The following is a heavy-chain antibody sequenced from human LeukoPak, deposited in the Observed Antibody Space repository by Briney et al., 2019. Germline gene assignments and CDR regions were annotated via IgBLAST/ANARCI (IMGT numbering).Heavy chain of an antibody. CDR1: GGSISSYY. CDR3: ARVKVGALGYNWFDP. Sequence: NSSETLSLTCTVFGGSISSYYWSWIRQPAGKGLEWIGRIYTSGSTNYNPSLKSRVTMSVDTSKNQFSLKLSSVTAADTAVYYCARVKVGALGYNWFDPWGQGTLVTVSS. J-gene: IGHJ5*02. D-gene: IGHD1-26*01. CDR2: IYTSGST. V-gene: IGHV4-4*07.